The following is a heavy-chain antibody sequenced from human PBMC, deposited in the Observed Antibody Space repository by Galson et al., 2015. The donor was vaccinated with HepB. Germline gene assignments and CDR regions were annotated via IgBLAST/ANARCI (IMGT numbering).Heavy chain of an antibody. CDR2: IYHSGST. J-gene: IGHJ5*02. D-gene: IGHD2-2*01. CDR1: GGSIGSGGYS. Sequence: TLSLTCAVSGGSIGSGGYSWSWIRQPPGKALEWIGYIYHSGSTYYNPSLKSRVTISLDRSKNHFSRNLTSVTAADTAVYYCANRYCTSTSCAFDPWGQGTLVTVSS. CDR3: ANRYCTSTSCAFDP. V-gene: IGHV4-30-2*01.